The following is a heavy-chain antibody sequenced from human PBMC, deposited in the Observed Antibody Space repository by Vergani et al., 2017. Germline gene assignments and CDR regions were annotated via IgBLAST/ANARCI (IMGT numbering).Heavy chain of an antibody. V-gene: IGHV3-33*01. D-gene: IGHD1-14*01. Sequence: QVQLVESGGGWVQPGRPLRSSWAASGCTLIHTGMNGFAQAPGKGREWVAVTWYDGTNKQYADSVKGRFTISRDNSKSTMYLQMNSLRDEETGVYYCARDLRLLYNRFDPWGQGTLVTVSS. CDR1: GCTLIHTG. J-gene: IGHJ5*02. CDR2: TWYDGTNK. CDR3: ARDLRLLYNRFDP.